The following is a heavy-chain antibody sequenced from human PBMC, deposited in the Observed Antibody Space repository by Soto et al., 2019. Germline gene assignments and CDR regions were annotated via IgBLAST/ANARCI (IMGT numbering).Heavy chain of an antibody. J-gene: IGHJ6*02. CDR1: GGTFSSYA. Sequence: QVQLVQSGAEVKKPGSSVKVSCKASGGTFSSYAISWVRQAPGQGLEWMGGIIPIFGTANYAQKFQGRVTITADESTSTADMELSSLRSEDTAVYYCARVIGDFWSGYYHYYYYGMDVWGQGTTVTVSS. D-gene: IGHD3-3*01. V-gene: IGHV1-69*01. CDR3: ARVIGDFWSGYYHYYYYGMDV. CDR2: IIPIFGTA.